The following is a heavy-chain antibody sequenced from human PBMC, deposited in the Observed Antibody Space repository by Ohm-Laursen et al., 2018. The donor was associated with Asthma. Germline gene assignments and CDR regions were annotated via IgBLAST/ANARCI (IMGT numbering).Heavy chain of an antibody. V-gene: IGHV1-46*01. J-gene: IGHJ4*02. CDR3: ARDRAVAGLYY. Sequence: ASVKVSCKASGYTFTSYYMHWVRQAPGQGLEWMGIINPSGGSTSYAQKFQGRVTITRDTSASTAYMELSSLRSEDTAVYYCARDRAVAGLYYWGQGTLVTVSS. CDR1: GYTFTSYY. D-gene: IGHD6-19*01. CDR2: INPSGGST.